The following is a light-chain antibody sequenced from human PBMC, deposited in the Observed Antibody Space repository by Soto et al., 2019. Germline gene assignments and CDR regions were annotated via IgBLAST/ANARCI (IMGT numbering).Light chain of an antibody. J-gene: IGLJ2*01. CDR2: STS. V-gene: IGLV7-43*01. Sequence: QAVVTQEPSLTVSPGGTVTLTCASSTGAVTSGYYPNWFQQKPGQAPRSLIYSTSNKHPWTPARFSGPLLGGKAALTLSGVQPEDEAEYYCLLYYGGAVVFGGGTKVTVL. CDR3: LLYYGGAVV. CDR1: TGAVTSGYY.